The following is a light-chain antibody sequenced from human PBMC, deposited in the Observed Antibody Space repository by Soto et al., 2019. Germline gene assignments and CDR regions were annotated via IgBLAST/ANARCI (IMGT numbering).Light chain of an antibody. V-gene: IGKV3-11*01. CDR3: QQRSNWRT. J-gene: IGKJ4*01. Sequence: EIVLTQSPATLSLSPGERATLSCRASQSVSSYLAWYQQKPGQAPRLLIYDASNRATGIPARFSGSGSGTDFTLTISSLEREDFAVYYCQQRSNWRTFGGGTKVEIK. CDR1: QSVSSY. CDR2: DAS.